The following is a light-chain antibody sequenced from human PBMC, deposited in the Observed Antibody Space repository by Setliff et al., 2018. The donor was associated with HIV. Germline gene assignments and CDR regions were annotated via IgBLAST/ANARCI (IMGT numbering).Light chain of an antibody. Sequence: QSVLAQFASVSGSPGQSITISCTGTSSDVGSYNLVSWYQQHPGKAPKLMIYEVTKRPSGISHRFSASKSGNTASLTISGLQAEDEAEYYCCSYAGSSTFVFGTGTKVTVL. CDR1: SSDVGSYNL. J-gene: IGLJ1*01. CDR3: CSYAGSSTFV. V-gene: IGLV2-23*02. CDR2: EVT.